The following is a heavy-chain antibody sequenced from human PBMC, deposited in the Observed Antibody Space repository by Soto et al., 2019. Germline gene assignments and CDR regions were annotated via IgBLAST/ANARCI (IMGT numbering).Heavy chain of an antibody. V-gene: IGHV4-4*02. Sequence: ETLSLTCAVSGGSISSSNWWSWVRQPPGKGLEWIGEIYHSGSTNYNPSLKSRVTISVDKSKNQFSLKLSSVTAADTAVYYCARVPAAGDYYYGMDVWGQGTTVTVSS. D-gene: IGHD2-2*01. CDR2: IYHSGST. CDR3: ARVPAAGDYYYGMDV. CDR1: GGSISSSNW. J-gene: IGHJ6*02.